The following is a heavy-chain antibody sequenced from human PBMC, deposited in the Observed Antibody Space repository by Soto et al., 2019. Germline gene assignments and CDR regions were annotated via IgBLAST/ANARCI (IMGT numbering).Heavy chain of an antibody. J-gene: IGHJ5*02. CDR1: GGSISSGGYS. CDR2: IYHSVST. Sequence: SETLSLTCAVSGGSISSGGYSWSWIRQPPGKGLECIGYIYHSVSTSYNPSLKSCVTISVDRSKNQFSLKLSSVTDADTAVYYCARESKYDTSGYPPWFAPWGQGTLVTVSS. V-gene: IGHV4-30-2*01. CDR3: ARESKYDTSGYPPWFAP. D-gene: IGHD3-22*01.